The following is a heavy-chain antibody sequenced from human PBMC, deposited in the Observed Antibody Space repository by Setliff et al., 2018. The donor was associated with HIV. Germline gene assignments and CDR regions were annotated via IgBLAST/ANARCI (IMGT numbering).Heavy chain of an antibody. CDR1: GYTFSDYF. Sequence: ASVKVSCKASGYTFSDYFIHWVRQAPGQGLEWMGWIHPNRGGTNYAQKFLGRVTMTRDTSITTAYMELSRLSSDDTAVYYCARVFGVRQAFDNWGQGTLVTVSS. CDR3: ARVFGVRQAFDN. J-gene: IGHJ4*02. V-gene: IGHV1-2*02. CDR2: IHPNRGGT. D-gene: IGHD3-10*02.